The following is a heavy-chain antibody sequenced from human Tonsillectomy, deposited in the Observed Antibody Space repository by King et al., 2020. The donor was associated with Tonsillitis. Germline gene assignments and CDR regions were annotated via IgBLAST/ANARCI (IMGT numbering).Heavy chain of an antibody. D-gene: IGHD3-10*01. CDR3: ARAQGGSGNYYYYYMDV. J-gene: IGHJ6*03. Sequence: QLVQSGAEVKKPGASVKVSCKASGYTFTSYYMHWVRQAPGQGLEWMGIINPSGGRTSYAQEFQGRVTMTRDTSTSTVYMELSSLRSEDTAIYYCARAQGGSGNYYYYYMDVWGKGTTVTVSS. CDR1: GYTFTSYY. V-gene: IGHV1-46*01. CDR2: INPSGGRT.